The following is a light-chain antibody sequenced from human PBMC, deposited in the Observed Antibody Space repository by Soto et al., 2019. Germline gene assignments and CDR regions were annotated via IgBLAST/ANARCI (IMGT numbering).Light chain of an antibody. CDR2: DVS. V-gene: IGLV2-14*01. CDR3: SSYTSSSTLEV. J-gene: IGLJ1*01. Sequence: QSALTQPASVSGSPGQSITISCTGTSSEVGGYNYVSWYQQHPGKATKLMIYDVSNRLSGVSNRFSGSKSGNTASLTISGLQAEDEADYYCSSYTSSSTLEVFGTGTKVTVL. CDR1: SSEVGGYNY.